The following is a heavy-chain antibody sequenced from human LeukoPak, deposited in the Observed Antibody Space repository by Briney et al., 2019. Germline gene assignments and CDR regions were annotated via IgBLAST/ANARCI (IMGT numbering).Heavy chain of an antibody. V-gene: IGHV6-1*01. Sequence: SQTLSLTCAISGDSVSSNSAAWNWIRQSPSRGLEWLGRTYYRSKWYNDYAVSVKSRITINPDTSKNQFSLQLNSVTPEDTAVYYCARSTYDFWSGYDDSGIDYWGQGTLVTVSS. J-gene: IGHJ4*02. D-gene: IGHD3-3*01. CDR1: GDSVSSNSAA. CDR2: TYYRSKWYN. CDR3: ARSTYDFWSGYDDSGIDY.